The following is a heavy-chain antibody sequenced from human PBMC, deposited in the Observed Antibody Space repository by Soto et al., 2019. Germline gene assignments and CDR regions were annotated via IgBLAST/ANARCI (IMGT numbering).Heavy chain of an antibody. V-gene: IGHV1-18*01. Sequence: ASVKVSCKASGYTFTSYGISWVRQAPGQGLEWMGWISAYNGNTKYSPKFQGRVSITRDTSASTAYMELGSLRSEDTAVYYCARWAAGLDYWGQGTLVTVSS. J-gene: IGHJ4*02. CDR3: ARWAAGLDY. D-gene: IGHD6-13*01. CDR1: GYTFTSYG. CDR2: ISAYNGNT.